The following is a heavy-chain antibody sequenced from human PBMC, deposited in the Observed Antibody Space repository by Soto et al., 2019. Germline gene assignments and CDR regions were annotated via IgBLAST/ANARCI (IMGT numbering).Heavy chain of an antibody. D-gene: IGHD6-6*01. CDR3: ARQVGIIAALSPINYYYYGMDV. J-gene: IGHJ6*02. CDR2: IYPGDSDT. Sequence: PGESLKISCKGSGYSFTSYWIGWVRQMPGKGLEWMGIIYPGDSDTRYSPSFQGQVTISADKSISTAYLQWSSLKASDTAMYYCARQVGIIAALSPINYYYYGMDVWXQGTTVTVSS. V-gene: IGHV5-51*01. CDR1: GYSFTSYW.